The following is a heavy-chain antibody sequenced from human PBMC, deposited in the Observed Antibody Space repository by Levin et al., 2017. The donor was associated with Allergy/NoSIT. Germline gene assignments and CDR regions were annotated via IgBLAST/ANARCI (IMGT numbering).Heavy chain of an antibody. CDR2: ISRNGDKI. V-gene: IGHV3-9*01. J-gene: IGHJ4*02. CDR3: AKERWGGSNSFDY. Sequence: SLKISCAAPGFKFEDYAIHWVRQAPGKGLEWVSGISRNGDKIGYADSVKGRFTISRDNAKNSVYLQMNSLRSEDTALYYCAKERWGGSNSFDYWGQGTLVTVSS. D-gene: IGHD3-16*01. CDR1: GFKFEDYA.